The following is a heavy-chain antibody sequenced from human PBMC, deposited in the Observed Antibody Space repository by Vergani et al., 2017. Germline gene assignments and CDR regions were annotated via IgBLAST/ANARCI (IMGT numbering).Heavy chain of an antibody. CDR2: IYTSGST. V-gene: IGHV4-61*02. Sequence: QLQLQESGPGLVKPSQTLSLTCTVSGGSISSGSYYWSWIRQPAGKGLEWIGRIYTSGSTNYNPSLKSRVTISVDTSKNQFSLKLSSVTAADTAVYYCARERGRGYYYLWFDPWGQGTLVTVSS. D-gene: IGHD3-22*01. CDR1: GGSISSGSYY. J-gene: IGHJ5*02. CDR3: ARERGRGYYYLWFDP.